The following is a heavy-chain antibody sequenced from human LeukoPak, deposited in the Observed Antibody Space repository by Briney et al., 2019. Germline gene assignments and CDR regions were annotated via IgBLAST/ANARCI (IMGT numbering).Heavy chain of an antibody. CDR2: INPNSGGT. Sequence: ASVKVSCKASGYTFTGYYMHWVRQAPGRGLEWMGWINPNSGGTNYAQKFQGRVTMTRDTSISTAYMELSRLRSDDTAVYYCARGGRGVRGGEDYFDYWGQGTLVTVSS. D-gene: IGHD3-10*01. CDR1: GYTFTGYY. V-gene: IGHV1-2*02. J-gene: IGHJ4*02. CDR3: ARGGRGVRGGEDYFDY.